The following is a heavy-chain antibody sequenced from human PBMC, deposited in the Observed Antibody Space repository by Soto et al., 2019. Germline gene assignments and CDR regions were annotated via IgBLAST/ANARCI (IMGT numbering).Heavy chain of an antibody. CDR1: GYTFTSYY. V-gene: IGHV1-46*01. CDR3: ARVYCSGGSCYSVDY. J-gene: IGHJ4*02. CDR2: INPSGGST. Sequence: ASVKVSCKASGYTFTSYYMHWVRQAPGQGLEWMGIINPSGGSTSYAQKFQGRVTMTRDTSTSTVYMELSSLRSEDTAVYYCARVYCSGGSCYSVDYWGQGTLVTXSS. D-gene: IGHD2-15*01.